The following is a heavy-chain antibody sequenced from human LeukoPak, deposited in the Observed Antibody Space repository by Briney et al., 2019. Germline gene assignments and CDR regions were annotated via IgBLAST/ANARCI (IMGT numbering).Heavy chain of an antibody. CDR3: VKTGGDYVWGSYFH. Sequence: GGSLRLSCAASGFAFSSYAMTWVRQAPGKGLEWVSDISGSGASTYYADSVKGRFTISRDNSKNTVYLQMSSLRAEDTAVYYCVKTGGDYVWGSYFHWGQGTLVTVSS. CDR1: GFAFSSYA. V-gene: IGHV3-23*01. D-gene: IGHD3-16*01. J-gene: IGHJ4*02. CDR2: ISGSGAST.